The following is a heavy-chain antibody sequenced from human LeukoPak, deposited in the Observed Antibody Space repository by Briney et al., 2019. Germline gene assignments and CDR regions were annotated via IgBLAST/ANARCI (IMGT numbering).Heavy chain of an antibody. D-gene: IGHD5-24*01. CDR2: INPSGGST. Sequence: GSVKVSCKASGYTFTSYYMHWVRQAPGQGLEWMGIINPSGGSTSYAQKFQGRVTMTRDTSTSTVYMELSSLRSEDTAVYYCASYGFREGGVYWGQGTLVTVSS. J-gene: IGHJ4*02. CDR3: ASYGFREGGVY. CDR1: GYTFTSYY. V-gene: IGHV1-46*01.